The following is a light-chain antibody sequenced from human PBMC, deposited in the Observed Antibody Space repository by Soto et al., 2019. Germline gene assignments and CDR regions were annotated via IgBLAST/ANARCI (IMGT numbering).Light chain of an antibody. Sequence: QSVLTHPPSASGTPGQRGTSSCSGSSSNIVSYSVNWYQQFPGMAPKLLIYTNHRRYPWVLDRYSGSKSGTSDSLAISGLQSEYEADYHCGTWYDSLNGLFVFGTGTKLTVL. V-gene: IGLV1-44*01. J-gene: IGLJ1*01. CDR2: TNH. CDR3: GTWYDSLNGLFV. CDR1: SSNIVSYS.